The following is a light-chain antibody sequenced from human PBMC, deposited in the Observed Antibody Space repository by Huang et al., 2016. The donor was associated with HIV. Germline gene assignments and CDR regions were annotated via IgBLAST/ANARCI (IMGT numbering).Light chain of an antibody. Sequence: EKVMTQSPATLSVSPGERATLSCRASQSVSSNLAWYQQKPGQAPWLLIYGASTRATGIPARFSGSGSGTEFTLTISSLQSEDFAVYYCQQYNNWPRTFGQGTKVEIK. V-gene: IGKV3-15*01. CDR3: QQYNNWPRT. CDR1: QSVSSN. J-gene: IGKJ1*01. CDR2: GAS.